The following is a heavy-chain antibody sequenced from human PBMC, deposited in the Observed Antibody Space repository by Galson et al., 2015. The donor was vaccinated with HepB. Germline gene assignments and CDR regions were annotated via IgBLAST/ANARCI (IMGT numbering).Heavy chain of an antibody. V-gene: IGHV1-24*01. D-gene: IGHD3-9*01. CDR2: FDPEDGET. CDR1: GYTLTELS. Sequence: SVKVSCKVSGYTLTELSMHWVRQAPGKGLEWMGGFDPEDGETIYAQKFQGRVTMTEDTSTDTAYMELSSLRSEDTAVYYCATDFPRDILTGYGLRGGYFDYWGQGTLVTVPS. J-gene: IGHJ4*02. CDR3: ATDFPRDILTGYGLRGGYFDY.